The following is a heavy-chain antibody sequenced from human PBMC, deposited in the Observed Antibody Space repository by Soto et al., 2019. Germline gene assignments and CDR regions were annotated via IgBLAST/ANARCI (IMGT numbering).Heavy chain of an antibody. V-gene: IGHV3-7*01. CDR2: IKQDGSEK. Sequence: GGSLRLSCAASGFTFSSYWMSWVRQAPGKGLEWVANIKQDGSEKYYVDSVKGRFTISRDNAKNSLYLQMNSLRAEDTAVYYCARVVEGMTGPPAYYYYYYMDVWGKGTTVTVSS. J-gene: IGHJ6*03. CDR3: ARVVEGMTGPPAYYYYYYMDV. CDR1: GFTFSSYW. D-gene: IGHD1-20*01.